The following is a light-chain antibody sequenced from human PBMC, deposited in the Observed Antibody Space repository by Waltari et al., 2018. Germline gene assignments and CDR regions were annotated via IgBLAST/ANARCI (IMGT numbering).Light chain of an antibody. V-gene: IGKV3-20*01. CDR1: QSASKY. J-gene: IGKJ1*01. Sequence: DIVFTQSPRTLSLSPGEGATLPCRASQSASKYLAWYQQKPGQAPRLLIYGASSRATGIPDRFSGSGSGTDFSLTISRLEPEDFAVYYCQHYVRLPATFGQGTKVEIK. CDR2: GAS. CDR3: QHYVRLPAT.